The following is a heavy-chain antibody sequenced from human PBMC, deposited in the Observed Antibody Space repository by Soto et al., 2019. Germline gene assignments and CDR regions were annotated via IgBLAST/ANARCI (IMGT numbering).Heavy chain of an antibody. CDR3: ARDRYSGHYYYYGMDV. V-gene: IGHV1-2*04. Sequence: QVRLVQSGAEVKKPGASVKVSCKASGYTFTGYYMHWVRQAPGQGLEWMGWINPNSGGTNYAQKFQGWVTMTRDTSISTAYMELSRLRSDDTAVYYCARDRYSGHYYYYGMDVWGQGTTVTVSS. CDR1: GYTFTGYY. D-gene: IGHD1-26*01. CDR2: INPNSGGT. J-gene: IGHJ6*02.